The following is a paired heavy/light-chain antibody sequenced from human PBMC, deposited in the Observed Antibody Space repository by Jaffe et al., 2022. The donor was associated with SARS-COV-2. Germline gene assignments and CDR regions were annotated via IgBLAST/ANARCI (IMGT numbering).Light chain of an antibody. J-gene: IGKJ2*01. CDR1: QSISSY. V-gene: IGKV1-39*01. CDR2: AAS. CDR3: QQSYSTPAT. Sequence: DIQMTQSPSSLSASVGDRVTITCRASQSISSYLNWYQQKPGKAPKLLIYAASSLQSGVPSRFSGSGSGTDFTLTISSLQPEDFATYYCQQSYSTPATFGQGTKLEIK.
Heavy chain of an antibody. D-gene: IGHD3-3*01. CDR1: GFTFSSYG. J-gene: IGHJ6*02. V-gene: IGHV3-30*03. CDR2: ISYDGSNK. CDR3: ATKPGRDYDFWSGYSSTYYYGMDV. Sequence: QVQLVESGGGVVQPGRSLRLSCAASGFTFSSYGMHWVRQAPGKGLEWVAVISYDGSNKYYADSVKGRFTISRDNSKNTLYLQMNSLRAEDTAVYYCATKPGRDYDFWSGYSSTYYYGMDVWGQGTTVTVSS.